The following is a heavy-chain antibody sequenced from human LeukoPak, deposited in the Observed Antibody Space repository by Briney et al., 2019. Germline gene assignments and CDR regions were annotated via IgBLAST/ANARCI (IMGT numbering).Heavy chain of an antibody. CDR2: ISWNSGSI. J-gene: IGHJ6*02. V-gene: IGHV3-9*01. CDR1: GFTFDDYA. Sequence: GRSLRLSCAASGFTFDDYAMHWVRQAPGKGLEWVSGISWNSGSIGYADSVKGRFTISRDNAKNSLYLQMNSLRAEDTASYYCAKTSRGYSYGSYYYYGMDVWGQGTTVTVSS. CDR3: AKTSRGYSYGSYYYYGMDV. D-gene: IGHD5-18*01.